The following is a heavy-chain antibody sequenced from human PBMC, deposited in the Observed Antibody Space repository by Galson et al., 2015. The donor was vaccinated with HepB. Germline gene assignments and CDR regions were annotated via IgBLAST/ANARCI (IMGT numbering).Heavy chain of an antibody. Sequence: SVKVSCKASGYTFTGYYMHWVRQAPGQGLEWMGWINPNSGGTNYAQKFQGWVTMTRDTSISTAYMELSRLRSDDTAVYYCARDRHLREYYDFWSGYYTFYGMDVWGQGTTVTVSS. CDR3: ARDRHLREYYDFWSGYYTFYGMDV. CDR2: INPNSGGT. D-gene: IGHD3-3*01. CDR1: GYTFTGYY. V-gene: IGHV1-2*04. J-gene: IGHJ6*02.